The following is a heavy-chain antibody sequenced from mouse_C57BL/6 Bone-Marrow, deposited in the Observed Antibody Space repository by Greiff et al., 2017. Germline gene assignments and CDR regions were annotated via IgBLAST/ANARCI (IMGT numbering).Heavy chain of an antibody. D-gene: IGHD1-1*01. CDR1: GFTFSSYT. CDR3: ARKESYYGSSYEY. CDR2: ISGGGGNT. V-gene: IGHV5-9*01. Sequence: EVQVVESGGGLVKPGGSLKLSCAASGFTFSSYTMSWVRQTPEKRLEWVATISGGGGNTYYPDSVKGRFTISRDNAKNTLYLQMSSLRSEDTALYYCARKESYYGSSYEYWGQGTTLTVSS. J-gene: IGHJ2*01.